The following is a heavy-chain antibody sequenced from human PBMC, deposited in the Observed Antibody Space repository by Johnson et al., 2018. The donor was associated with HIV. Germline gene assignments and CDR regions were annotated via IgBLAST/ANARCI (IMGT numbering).Heavy chain of an antibody. CDR1: GFTFGSYA. CDR3: ARGGGRSYEAFDI. CDR2: ISYDGHIK. V-gene: IGHV3-30*04. D-gene: IGHD2-15*01. J-gene: IGHJ3*02. Sequence: QVQLVESGGGVIQPGRSLRLSCAASGFTFGSYAMHWVRQAPGEGLEWVAVISYDGHIKYYADSVKGRFTISRDNSKSTLYLQINSLRAEDTAVYYCARGGGRSYEAFDIWGQGTMVTVSS.